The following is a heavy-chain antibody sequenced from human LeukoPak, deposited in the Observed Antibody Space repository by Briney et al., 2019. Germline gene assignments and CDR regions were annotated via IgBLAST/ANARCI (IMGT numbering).Heavy chain of an antibody. CDR2: ISYSGDRT. V-gene: IGHV3-23*01. J-gene: IGHJ4*02. CDR1: GFTFSNYA. Sequence: GGSLRLSCAGPGFTFSNYAMSWVRQAPGKGLGWVSAISYSGDRTYYADSVKGRFTISRDNSESTLYLQMNSLRAEDTAVYYCAKDRSIKARTWSFDYWGQGTLVTVSS. CDR3: AKDRSIKARTWSFDY. D-gene: IGHD6-6*01.